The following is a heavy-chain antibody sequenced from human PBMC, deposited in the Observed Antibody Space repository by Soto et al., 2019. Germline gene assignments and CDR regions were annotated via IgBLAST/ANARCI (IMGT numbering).Heavy chain of an antibody. Sequence: ASVKVSCKVSGYTLTELSMHWVRQAPGKGLEWMGGFDPEDGETIYAQKFQGRVTMTEDTSTDTAYMELSSRRSGDTAVYCCATKTPRGSHLHSFDYWGQGTLVTVSS. CDR1: GYTLTELS. CDR2: FDPEDGET. D-gene: IGHD3-10*01. CDR3: ATKTPRGSHLHSFDY. J-gene: IGHJ4*02. V-gene: IGHV1-24*01.